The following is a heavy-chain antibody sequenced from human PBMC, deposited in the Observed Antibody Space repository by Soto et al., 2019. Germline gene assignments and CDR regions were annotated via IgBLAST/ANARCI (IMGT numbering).Heavy chain of an antibody. D-gene: IGHD3-22*01. CDR1: GFMFNNYA. Sequence: PGGSLRLSCAASGFMFNNYAISWVGQAPGKGLEWVSTVSVSGGTTYYADSLKGRFTISRDNSKKTVYLQMNRLRADDTAIYYCAKGLYYYDSSGYRLFDYWGQGTLVTVS. V-gene: IGHV3-23*01. J-gene: IGHJ4*02. CDR2: VSVSGGTT. CDR3: AKGLYYYDSSGYRLFDY.